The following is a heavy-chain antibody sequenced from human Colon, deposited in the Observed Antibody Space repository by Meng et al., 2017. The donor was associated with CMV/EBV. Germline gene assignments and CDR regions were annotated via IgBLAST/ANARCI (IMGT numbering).Heavy chain of an antibody. CDR2: ISSSSSYI. CDR1: GFTFSSYS. J-gene: IGHJ5*02. D-gene: IGHD3-3*01. V-gene: IGHV3-21*01. CDR3: ARDVPAPYYDFWSGYRNWFDP. Sequence: GKSLKISCAASGFTFSSYSMNWVRQAPGKGLEWVSSISSSSSYIYYADSVKGRFTISRDNAKNSLYLQMNSLRAEDTAVYYCARDVPAPYYDFWSGYRNWFDPWGQGTLVTVSS.